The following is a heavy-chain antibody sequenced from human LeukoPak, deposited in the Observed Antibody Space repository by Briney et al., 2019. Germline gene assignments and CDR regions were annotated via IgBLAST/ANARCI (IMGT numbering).Heavy chain of an antibody. D-gene: IGHD6-13*01. J-gene: IGHJ2*01. CDR1: GFSFDDYA. CDR3: AKAFSSTWYWYFDL. CDR2: ITWNSGDI. V-gene: IGHV3-9*01. Sequence: GRSLRLSCAASGFSFDDYAMHWVRQAPGKGLEWVSGITWNSGDIDYADSVKGRFIISRDNAKNSLFLQMNSLRPEDTALYYCAKAFSSTWYWYFDLWGRGTLVTVSS.